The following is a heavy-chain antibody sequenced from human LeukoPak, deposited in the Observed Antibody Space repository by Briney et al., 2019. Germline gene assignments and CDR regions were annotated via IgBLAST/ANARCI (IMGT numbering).Heavy chain of an antibody. CDR2: ISWNSGSI. CDR3: AKDIGSSSHYYYYGMDV. V-gene: IGHV3-9*01. D-gene: IGHD6-13*01. J-gene: IGHJ6*02. Sequence: GRSPRLSCAASGFTFDDYAMHWVRQAPGKGLEWVSGISWNSGSIGYADSVKGRFTISRDNAKNSLYLQMNSLRAEDTALYYCAKDIGSSSHYYYYGMDVWGQGTTVTVSS. CDR1: GFTFDDYA.